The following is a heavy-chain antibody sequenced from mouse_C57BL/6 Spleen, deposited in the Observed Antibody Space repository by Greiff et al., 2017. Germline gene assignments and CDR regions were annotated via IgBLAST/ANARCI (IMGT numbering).Heavy chain of an antibody. CDR1: GYAFTNYL. CDR2: INPGSGGT. CDR3: ARGGPSRAMDY. V-gene: IGHV1-54*01. D-gene: IGHD6-1*01. Sequence: QVQLKQSGAELVRPGTSVKVSCKASGYAFTNYLIEWVKQRPGQGLEWIGVINPGSGGTNYNEKFKGKATLTADKSSSTAYMQLSSLTSEDSAVYFCARGGPSRAMDYWGQGTSVTVSS. J-gene: IGHJ4*01.